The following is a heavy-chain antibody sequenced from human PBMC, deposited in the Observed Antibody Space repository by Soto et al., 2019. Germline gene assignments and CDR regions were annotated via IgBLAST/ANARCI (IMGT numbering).Heavy chain of an antibody. V-gene: IGHV4-34*01. Sequence: SETLSLTCAVYGGSFSGYYWSWIRQPPGKGLEWIGEINHSGSTNYNPSLKSRVTISVDTSKNQFSLKLSSVTAADTAVYYCARGRGYDFWSGYFSYYFDYWGQGTLVTV. CDR2: INHSGST. CDR1: GGSFSGYY. J-gene: IGHJ4*02. CDR3: ARGRGYDFWSGYFSYYFDY. D-gene: IGHD3-3*01.